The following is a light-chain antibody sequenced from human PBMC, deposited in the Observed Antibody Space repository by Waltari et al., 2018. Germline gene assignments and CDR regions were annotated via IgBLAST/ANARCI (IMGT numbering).Light chain of an antibody. CDR3: SSYISSSTLEL. CDR2: DVS. J-gene: IGLJ2*01. CDR1: SSAVGGYHY. V-gene: IGLV2-14*03. Sequence: QSALTQPASVSGSPGQSITISCTGTSSAVGGYHYVSRYQQHPGKAPKLMIYDVSNRPSGVSNRFSGSKSGNTASLTISGLQAEDEADYYCSSYISSSTLELFGGGTSLTVL.